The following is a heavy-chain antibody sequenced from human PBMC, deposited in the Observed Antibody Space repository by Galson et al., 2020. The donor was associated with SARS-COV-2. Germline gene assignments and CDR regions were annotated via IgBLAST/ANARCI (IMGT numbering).Heavy chain of an antibody. CDR2: ISPYNGNT. CDR1: GYPFTNHG. CDR3: TSDRPGLYEGSGYYPDY. Sequence: ASVTVSCRTSGYPFTNHGLSWVRHAPGKGPEWMGWISPYNGNTNYAQKFKDRVTMTTDTSTSTAYMELRSLTSDDTAIYYCTSDRPGLYEGSGYYPDYWGQGTQVTVSS. D-gene: IGHD3-22*01. V-gene: IGHV1-18*01. J-gene: IGHJ4*02.